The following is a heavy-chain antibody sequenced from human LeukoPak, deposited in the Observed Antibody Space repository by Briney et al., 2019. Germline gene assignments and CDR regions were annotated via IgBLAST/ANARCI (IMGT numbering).Heavy chain of an antibody. D-gene: IGHD6-19*01. CDR2: IYHSEST. J-gene: IGHJ5*02. V-gene: IGHV4-38-2*02. CDR3: ARDRPLLTGWSWFDP. CDR1: GYSITSGYY. Sequence: SETLSLTCAVSGYSITSGYYWGWIRQPPGKGLEWIRTIYHSESTYYNPSLKSRLTISVDTSKNQFSLKLTSVTAADTAVYYCARDRPLLTGWSWFDPWGQGTLVTVSS.